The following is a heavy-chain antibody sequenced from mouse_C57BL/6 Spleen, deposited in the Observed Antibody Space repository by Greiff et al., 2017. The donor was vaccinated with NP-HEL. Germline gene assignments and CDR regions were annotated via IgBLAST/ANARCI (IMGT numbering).Heavy chain of an antibody. CDR1: GYSITSGYD. J-gene: IGHJ2*01. Sequence: EVQVVESGPGMVKPSQSLSLTCTVTGYSITSGYDWHWIRHFPGNKLEWMGYISYSGSTNYNPSLKSRISITHDTSKNHFFLKLNSVTTEDTATYYCARAGAYYSNYEDYFDYWGQGTTLTVSS. CDR3: ARAGAYYSNYEDYFDY. CDR2: ISYSGST. V-gene: IGHV3-1*01. D-gene: IGHD2-5*01.